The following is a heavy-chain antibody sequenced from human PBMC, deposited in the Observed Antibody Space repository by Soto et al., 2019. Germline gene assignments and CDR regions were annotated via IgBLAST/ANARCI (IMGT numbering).Heavy chain of an antibody. D-gene: IGHD2-15*01. CDR1: GDSISSYY. CDR3: ARGHLGITTTGTWYDFDY. V-gene: IGHV4-59*01. CDR2: IYYSGRT. Sequence: LSLTCTVSGDSISSYYWTWIRQPPGKGLEYIGYIYYSGRTYYNPSLKSRVTISVDTSKNQFSLKLSSVTAADTAVYYCARGHLGITTTGTWYDFDYWGQGTLVTVSS. J-gene: IGHJ4*02.